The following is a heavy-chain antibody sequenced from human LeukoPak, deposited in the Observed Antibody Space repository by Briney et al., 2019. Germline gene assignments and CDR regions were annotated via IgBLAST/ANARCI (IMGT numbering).Heavy chain of an antibody. CDR2: IIPIFGTA. J-gene: IGHJ5*02. D-gene: IGHD6-19*01. V-gene: IGHV1-69*13. Sequence: ASVKVSCKASGGTFSSYAISWVRQAPGQGLEWMGGIIPIFGTANYAQKFQGRVTITADESTNTAYMELSSLRSEDTAVYYCALLFRGRIAVAGNHWGQGTLVTVSS. CDR1: GGTFSSYA. CDR3: ALLFRGRIAVAGNH.